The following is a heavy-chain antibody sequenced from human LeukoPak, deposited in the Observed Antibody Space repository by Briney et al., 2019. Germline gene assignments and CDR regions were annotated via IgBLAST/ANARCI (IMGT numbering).Heavy chain of an antibody. Sequence: GGSLRLSCAASGFTFGAYSMHWVRQAPGKGLERVAIISSAGTIINYADSVRGRFSISRDNSRNTLYLQMDSLRTEDTAVYYCAKDHRWLVDYWGQGTLVTVSS. V-gene: IGHV3-30-3*01. D-gene: IGHD6-19*01. CDR2: ISSAGTII. CDR1: GFTFGAYS. CDR3: AKDHRWLVDY. J-gene: IGHJ4*02.